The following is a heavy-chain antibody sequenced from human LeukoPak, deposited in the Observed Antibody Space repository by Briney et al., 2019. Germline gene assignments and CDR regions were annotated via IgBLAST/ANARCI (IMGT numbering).Heavy chain of an antibody. CDR3: TREFRASRAPFRGVIPTDFDY. CDR1: GFTFGDYA. J-gene: IGHJ4*02. CDR2: IRSKAYGGTT. D-gene: IGHD3-10*01. V-gene: IGHV3-49*04. Sequence: GGSLSLSCTASGFTFGDYAMSWVRQAPGKGLEWVGFIRSKAYGGTTEYAASVKGRFTISRDDSKSIAYLQMNSLKTEDTAVYYCTREFRASRAPFRGVIPTDFDYWGQGTLVTVSS.